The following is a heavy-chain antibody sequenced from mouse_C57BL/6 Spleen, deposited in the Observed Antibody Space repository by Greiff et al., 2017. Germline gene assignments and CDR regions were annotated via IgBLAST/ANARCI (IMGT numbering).Heavy chain of an antibody. V-gene: IGHV1-20*01. J-gene: IGHJ2*01. CDR2: INPYNGDT. CDR3: ARVYYSNYHFDY. D-gene: IGHD2-5*01. CDR1: GYSFTGYF. Sequence: EVQLQHSGPELVKPGDSVKISCKASGYSFTGYFMNWVMQSHGKSLEWIGRINPYNGDTFYNQKFKGKATLTVDKSSSTAHMELRSLTSEDSAVYYCARVYYSNYHFDYWGQGTTLTVSS.